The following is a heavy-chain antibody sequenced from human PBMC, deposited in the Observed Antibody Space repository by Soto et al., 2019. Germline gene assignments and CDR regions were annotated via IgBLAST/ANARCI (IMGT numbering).Heavy chain of an antibody. CDR2: ISSNGGST. D-gene: IGHD3-10*01. Sequence: PVGSLRLSCSASGFTFSSYAMHWVRQAPGKGLEYVSAISSNGGSTYYADSVKGRFTISRDNSKNTLYLQMSSLRAEDTAVYYCVKSITMVRVPYHYWGQGTLVTVSS. J-gene: IGHJ4*02. CDR1: GFTFSSYA. CDR3: VKSITMVRVPYHY. V-gene: IGHV3-64D*06.